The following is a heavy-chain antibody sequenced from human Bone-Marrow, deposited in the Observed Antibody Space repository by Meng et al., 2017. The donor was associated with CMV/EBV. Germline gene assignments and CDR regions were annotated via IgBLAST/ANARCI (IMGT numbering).Heavy chain of an antibody. Sequence: GESLKISCAASGFTFSSYGMHWVRQAPGKGLEWVAFIRYDGSNKYYADSVKGRFTISRDNSKNTLYLQMNSLRAEDTAVYYCAKVLFSSSSVDYWGQGTLVTVSS. D-gene: IGHD6-6*01. J-gene: IGHJ4*02. CDR1: GFTFSSYG. V-gene: IGHV3-30*02. CDR2: IRYDGSNK. CDR3: AKVLFSSSSVDY.